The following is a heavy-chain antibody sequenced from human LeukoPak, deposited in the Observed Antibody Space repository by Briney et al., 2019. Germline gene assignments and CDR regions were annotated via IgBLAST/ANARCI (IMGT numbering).Heavy chain of an antibody. Sequence: ASVKVSCKASGYTFTGYYMHWVRQAPGQGLEWMGWINPNSGGTNYAQKFQGRVTMTRDTSISTAYMELSRLRSDDTAVYYCARASSSWYLVFYYYYYMDVWGKGTTVTISS. CDR1: GYTFTGYY. D-gene: IGHD6-13*01. CDR3: ARASSSWYLVFYYYYYMDV. J-gene: IGHJ6*03. CDR2: INPNSGGT. V-gene: IGHV1-2*02.